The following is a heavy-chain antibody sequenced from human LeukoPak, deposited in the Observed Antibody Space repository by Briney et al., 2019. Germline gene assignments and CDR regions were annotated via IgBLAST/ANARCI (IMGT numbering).Heavy chain of an antibody. CDR1: GYSVTSYG. CDR2: IKTTTGNP. V-gene: IGHV7-4-1*02. J-gene: IGHJ6*03. CDR3: ARPELRWSAYYYMDV. Sequence: VASVKVSCKGSGYSVTSYGINWGRRARGQRLEGMGWIKTTTGNPTYAQGFTGRFVFSLDTSVSTAYLQINTLKAEDTAVYYCARPELRWSAYYYMDVWGKGTTVTVSS. D-gene: IGHD4-23*01.